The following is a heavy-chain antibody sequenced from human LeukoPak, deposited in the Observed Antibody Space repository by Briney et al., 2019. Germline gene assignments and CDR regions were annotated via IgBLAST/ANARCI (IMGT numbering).Heavy chain of an antibody. CDR3: AKWGDYDVLTGYYVSDY. J-gene: IGHJ4*02. D-gene: IGHD3-9*01. Sequence: PGGSLRLSCAASGFTFSNYAMSWVRQAPGKGLEWVSSITGGGSGIYYADSMKSRFPISRDNSKTTLYLQINGLRAEDTAVYYCAKWGDYDVLTGYYVSDYWGQGTLVTVSS. CDR2: ITGGGSGI. V-gene: IGHV3-23*01. CDR1: GFTFSNYA.